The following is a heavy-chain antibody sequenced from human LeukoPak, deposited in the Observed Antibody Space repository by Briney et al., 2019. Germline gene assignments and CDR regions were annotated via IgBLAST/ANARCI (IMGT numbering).Heavy chain of an antibody. CDR1: GGTFSSYA. CDR2: IIPIFGTA. V-gene: IGHV1-69*05. CDR3: ARAPSWWGDGYNFLFGLDY. Sequence: GASVKVSCKASGGTFSSYAISWVRQAPGQGLEWMGGIIPIFGTANYAQKFQGRVTITTDESTSTAYMELSSLRSEDTAVYYCARAPSWWGDGYNFLFGLDYWGQGTLVTVSS. D-gene: IGHD5-24*01. J-gene: IGHJ4*02.